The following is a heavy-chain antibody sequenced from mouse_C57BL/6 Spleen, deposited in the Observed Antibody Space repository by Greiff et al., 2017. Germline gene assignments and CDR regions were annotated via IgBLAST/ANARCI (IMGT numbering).Heavy chain of an antibody. CDR1: GFTFSDYG. CDR3: ARDGYDAMDY. D-gene: IGHD2-3*01. V-gene: IGHV5-17*01. CDR2: ISSGSSTI. J-gene: IGHJ4*01. Sequence: VQLKESGGGLVKPGGSLKLSCAASGFTFSDYGMHWVRQAPEKGLEWVAYISSGSSTIYYAETVKGRFTISRDNAKNTLFLQMTSLRSEDTAMYYCARDGYDAMDYWGQGTSVTVSS.